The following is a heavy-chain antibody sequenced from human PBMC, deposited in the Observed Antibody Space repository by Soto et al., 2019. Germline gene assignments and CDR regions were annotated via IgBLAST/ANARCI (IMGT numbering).Heavy chain of an antibody. CDR3: GKAYDSLTLVIGYYYYMDV. Sequence: DVQLLESGGGLVQPGGSLRLSCAASGFTFSTYAMTWVRQTPGKGLEWVAAVSGGSGGSTYYADSVKGRFTISRDNSKNTLSLQMNTLRVEDTAVYFCGKAYDSLTLVIGYYYYMDVWGKGTTVTVSS. CDR1: GFTFSTYA. CDR2: VSGGSGGST. J-gene: IGHJ6*03. D-gene: IGHD2-21*01. V-gene: IGHV3-23*01.